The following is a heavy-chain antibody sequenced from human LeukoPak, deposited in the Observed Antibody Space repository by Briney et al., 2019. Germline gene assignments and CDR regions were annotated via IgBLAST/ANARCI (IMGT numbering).Heavy chain of an antibody. V-gene: IGHV3-30*02. CDR2: IRYDGSNK. Sequence: PGGSLRLSCAASGFTFSSYGMHWVRQAPGKVLEWVAFIRYDGSNKNYADSVKGRFTISRDNSKNTLYLQMNSLRAEDTAVYYCANLPWVDFWSGYRGRAFDIWGQGTMVTVSS. J-gene: IGHJ3*02. CDR1: GFTFSSYG. CDR3: ANLPWVDFWSGYRGRAFDI. D-gene: IGHD3-3*01.